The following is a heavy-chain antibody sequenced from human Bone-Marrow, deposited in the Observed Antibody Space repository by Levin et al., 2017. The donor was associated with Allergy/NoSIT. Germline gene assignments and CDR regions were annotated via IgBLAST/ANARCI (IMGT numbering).Heavy chain of an antibody. J-gene: IGHJ3*02. Sequence: GGSLRLSCAASGFTFSTSAMSWVRQAPGKGLEWVSSITQSVGDTYYAASVKGRFTISRDNSNNTLYLHMNGLRAEDTALYYCAKVRRGLDAFDIWGQGTMVTVSS. V-gene: IGHV3-23*01. D-gene: IGHD3/OR15-3a*01. CDR2: ITQSVGDT. CDR3: AKVRRGLDAFDI. CDR1: GFTFSTSA.